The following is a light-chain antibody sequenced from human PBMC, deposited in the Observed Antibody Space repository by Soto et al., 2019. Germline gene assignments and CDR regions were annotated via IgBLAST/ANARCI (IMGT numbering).Light chain of an antibody. CDR2: DAS. J-gene: IGKJ2*01. CDR3: QQRSNWPPKYT. CDR1: QSVSSY. Sequence: EIVLTQSPATLSLSPGERATLSCRASQSVSSYLAWYQQKPGQAPRLLIYDASNRANGIPARFSGSGSVTDFTRTSSSLEPEDFAFYYCQQRSNWPPKYTFGQGTKLEIK. V-gene: IGKV3-11*01.